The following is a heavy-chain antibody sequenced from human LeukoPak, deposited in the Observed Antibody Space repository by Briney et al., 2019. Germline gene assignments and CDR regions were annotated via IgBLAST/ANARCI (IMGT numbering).Heavy chain of an antibody. J-gene: IGHJ5*02. D-gene: IGHD1-26*01. V-gene: IGHV4-30-2*01. CDR1: GDSISSGGYS. CDR2: IYHGGSA. CDR3: ARYFSGGQFKWFDP. Sequence: PSQTLSLTCAVSGDSISSGGYSWSWIRQPPGKGLEWIGYIYHGGSAYYSPSLKSRANIPVDKSKNQFSLKLSSVTAADTAVYYCARYFSGGQFKWFDPWGQGTLVTVSS.